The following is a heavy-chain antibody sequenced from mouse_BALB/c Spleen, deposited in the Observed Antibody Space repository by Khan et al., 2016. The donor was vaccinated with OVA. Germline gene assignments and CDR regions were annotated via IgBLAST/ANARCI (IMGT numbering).Heavy chain of an antibody. J-gene: IGHJ3*01. CDR1: GDSITSGY. CDR2: MIYSGDT. V-gene: IGHV3-8*02. CDR3: ARSTYRYAFAY. Sequence: EVPLQESGPSLVKPSQTLSLTCSVTGDSITSGYWTWIRKFPGNKLEYMGYMIYSGDTYYNHSLKSRISITRHTSKNQYYLQLNSVTTEDTATYYCARSTYRYAFAYWGQGTLVTVSA. D-gene: IGHD2-14*01.